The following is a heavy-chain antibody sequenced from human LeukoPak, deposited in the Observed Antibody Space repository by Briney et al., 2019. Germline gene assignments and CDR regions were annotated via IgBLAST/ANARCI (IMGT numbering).Heavy chain of an antibody. CDR3: AREQDYSNDLDY. Sequence: SETLSLTCTVSGGSISSYYWSWIRQPAGKGLEWIGRIYTSGSTNYNPSLKSRVTMSVDTSKNQFSLKLSSVTAADTAVYCCAREQDYSNDLDYWGQGTLVTVSS. V-gene: IGHV4-4*07. D-gene: IGHD4-11*01. CDR2: IYTSGST. J-gene: IGHJ4*02. CDR1: GGSISSYY.